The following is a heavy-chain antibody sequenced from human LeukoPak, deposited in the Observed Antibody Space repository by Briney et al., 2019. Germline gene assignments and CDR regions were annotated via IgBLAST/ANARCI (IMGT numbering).Heavy chain of an antibody. CDR1: GFTFSSYG. V-gene: IGHV3-33*01. D-gene: IGHD1-1*01. Sequence: GGSLRLSCAASGFTFSSYGMHWVRQAPGKGLEWVAVVWSDERNNYYADSVKGRFTISRDNSKNMLYLQINNLRAEDTAVYYCAREGLTTTPNNAFDIWGQGTMVIVSS. J-gene: IGHJ3*02. CDR3: AREGLTTTPNNAFDI. CDR2: VWSDERNN.